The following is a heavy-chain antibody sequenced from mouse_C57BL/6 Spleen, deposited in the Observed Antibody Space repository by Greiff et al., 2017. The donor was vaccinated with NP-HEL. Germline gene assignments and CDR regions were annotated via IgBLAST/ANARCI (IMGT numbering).Heavy chain of an antibody. CDR2: INPSSGYT. V-gene: IGHV1-7*01. D-gene: IGHD1-1*01. Sequence: QVQLQQSGAELAKPGASVKLSCKASGYTFTSYWMHWVKQRPGQGLEWIGYINPSSGYTKYNQKFKDKATLTADKSSSTAYMQLSSLTYEDSAVYYCAKESQIYGFYGSSYWYFDVWGTGTTVTVSS. J-gene: IGHJ1*03. CDR1: GYTFTSYW. CDR3: AKESQIYGFYGSSYWYFDV.